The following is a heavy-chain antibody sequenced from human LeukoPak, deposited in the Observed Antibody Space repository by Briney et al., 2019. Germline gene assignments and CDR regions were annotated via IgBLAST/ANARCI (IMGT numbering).Heavy chain of an antibody. D-gene: IGHD3-22*01. CDR3: ASYYYDSSGSYWYYGMDV. J-gene: IGHJ6*02. Sequence: GRSLRLSCAASGFTLRTYSMNWVRQAPGKGLEWVSCISGSSSCIYYSDSVKGRFTISRDNAKNSVYLQMNSLRAEDTAVYYCASYYYDSSGSYWYYGMDVWGQGTTVTVSS. CDR2: ISGSSSCI. V-gene: IGHV3-21*01. CDR1: GFTLRTYS.